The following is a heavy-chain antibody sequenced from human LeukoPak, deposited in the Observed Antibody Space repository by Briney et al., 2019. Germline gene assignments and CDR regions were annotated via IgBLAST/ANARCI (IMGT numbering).Heavy chain of an antibody. V-gene: IGHV4-34*01. Sequence: SETLSLTCTVFGGSFTDYFWTWIRHSPGKGREWIGEINDYTGDSKYNPSLHSRVSISLEKCKNQLSLELRSVTAADTAVYYCARGRIAKIVVVHSFSYGMDVWGQGTTVTVSS. CDR3: ARGRIAKIVVVHSFSYGMDV. CDR1: GGSFTDYF. CDR2: INDYTGDS. D-gene: IGHD3-22*01. J-gene: IGHJ6*02.